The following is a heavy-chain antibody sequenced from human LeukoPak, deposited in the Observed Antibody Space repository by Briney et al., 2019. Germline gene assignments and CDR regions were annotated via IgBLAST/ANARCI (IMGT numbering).Heavy chain of an antibody. V-gene: IGHV4-4*02. CDR2: IYHSGST. D-gene: IGHD1-26*01. CDR3: ASANSIVRNAFDI. CDR1: GGSTSSSNW. J-gene: IGHJ3*02. Sequence: NPSGTLSLTCAVSGGSTSSSNWWSWVRQPPGKGLEWIGEIYHSGSTNYNPSLKSRVTISVDKSKNQFSLKLSSVTAADTAVYYCASANSIVRNAFDIWGQGTMVTVSS.